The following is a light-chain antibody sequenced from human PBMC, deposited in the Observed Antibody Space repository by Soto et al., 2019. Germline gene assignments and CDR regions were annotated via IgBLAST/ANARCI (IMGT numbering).Light chain of an antibody. Sequence: DIVMTHSPATLSASPGERATLSCRASQSISSNLAWYQQKPGQPPRLLIYGASTRATGIPARFSGSGSGTEFTLTISSLQSEDIAVYYCLQYNNWPWTFGQGTKVDIK. CDR1: QSISSN. V-gene: IGKV3-15*01. J-gene: IGKJ1*01. CDR2: GAS. CDR3: LQYNNWPWT.